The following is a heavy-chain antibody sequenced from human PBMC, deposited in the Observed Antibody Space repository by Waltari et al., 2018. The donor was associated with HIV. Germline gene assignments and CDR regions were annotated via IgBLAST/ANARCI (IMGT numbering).Heavy chain of an antibody. Sequence: EVQLVQSGAAVKKPGESLKISCKGSGYSFTSYWIGWVRRMPGKGLEWMGIIYPGDSDTRYSPSFQGQVTISADKSISTAYLQWSSLKASDTAMYYCARISSTSYPTAWYFDLWGRGTLVTVSS. CDR1: GYSFTSYW. D-gene: IGHD2-2*01. J-gene: IGHJ2*01. CDR2: IYPGDSDT. CDR3: ARISSTSYPTAWYFDL. V-gene: IGHV5-51*01.